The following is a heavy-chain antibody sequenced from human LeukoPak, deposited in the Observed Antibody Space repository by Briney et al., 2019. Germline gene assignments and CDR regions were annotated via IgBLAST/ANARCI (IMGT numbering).Heavy chain of an antibody. D-gene: IGHD3-22*01. V-gene: IGHV4-59*01. CDR1: GFTFSSYA. CDR3: ARGSVYYYDSSGYYFDY. J-gene: IGHJ4*02. Sequence: GSLRLSCAASGFTFSSYAMSWIRQPPGKGLEWIGYIYYSGSTNYNPSLKSRVTISVDTSKNQFSLKLSSVTAADTAVYYCARGSVYYYDSSGYYFDYWGQGTLVTASS. CDR2: IYYSGST.